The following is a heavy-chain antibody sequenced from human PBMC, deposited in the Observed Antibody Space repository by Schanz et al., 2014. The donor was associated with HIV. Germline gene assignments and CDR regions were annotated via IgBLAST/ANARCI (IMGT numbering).Heavy chain of an antibody. CDR3: ASANHIYNWNKGWFDP. CDR2: INPNSGAT. J-gene: IGHJ5*02. Sequence: QVQLVQSGAEVKKPGASVKVSCKASGYTFTGYYIHWVRQAPGQGLEWMGWINPNSGATNYVQKFQGRVTMTRDTCLSTEYMQLRRVSSDDTDIYYCASANHIYNWNKGWFDPWGQGTLVTVSS. CDR1: GYTFTGYY. V-gene: IGHV1-2*02. D-gene: IGHD1-20*01.